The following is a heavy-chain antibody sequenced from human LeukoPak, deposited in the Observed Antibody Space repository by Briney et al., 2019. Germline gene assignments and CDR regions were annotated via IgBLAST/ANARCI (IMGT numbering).Heavy chain of an antibody. CDR1: GGSISSSSYS. Sequence: SETLSLTCTVSGGSISSSSYSWGWIRQPPGKGLEWIGSVSHSGSINYDPSLKNRVTISVDTSKNQFSLKLSSVTAADTAVYYCARTRGDFWSGYPYYFDYWGQGTLVTVSS. V-gene: IGHV4-39*07. J-gene: IGHJ4*02. CDR2: VSHSGSI. D-gene: IGHD3-3*01. CDR3: ARTRGDFWSGYPYYFDY.